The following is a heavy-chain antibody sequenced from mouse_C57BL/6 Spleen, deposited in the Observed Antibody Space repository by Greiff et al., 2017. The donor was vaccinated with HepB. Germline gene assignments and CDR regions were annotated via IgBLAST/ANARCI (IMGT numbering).Heavy chain of an antibody. J-gene: IGHJ2*01. D-gene: IGHD1-1*02. Sequence: VQLQQSGPELVKPGASVKISCKASGYSFTGYYMNWVKQSPEKSLEWIGEINPSTGGTTYNQKFKAKATLTVDKSSSTAYMQLKSLTSEESAVYYCARGGHYFDYWGQGTTLTVSS. CDR2: INPSTGGT. V-gene: IGHV1-42*01. CDR1: GYSFTGYY. CDR3: ARGGHYFDY.